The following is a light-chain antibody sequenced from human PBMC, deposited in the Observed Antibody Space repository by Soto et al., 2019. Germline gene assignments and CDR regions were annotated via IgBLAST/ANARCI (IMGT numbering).Light chain of an antibody. CDR1: KSVSSN. Sequence: IVLTQSPATLSVSPGERATLSCRASKSVSSNLAWYQHKPGQAPRLLIYDASTRATGIPARFSGSGSGTDFTLTISSLQSEDFALYYCQQYNNWPPRVTFGGGTKVEIK. J-gene: IGKJ4*01. V-gene: IGKV3-15*01. CDR2: DAS. CDR3: QQYNNWPPRVT.